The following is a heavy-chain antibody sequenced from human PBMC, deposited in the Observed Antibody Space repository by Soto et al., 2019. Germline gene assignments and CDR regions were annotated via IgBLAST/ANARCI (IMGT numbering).Heavy chain of an antibody. V-gene: IGHV4-59*01. CDR2: IYYSGST. D-gene: IGHD1-26*01. J-gene: IGHJ4*02. CDR3: ARGILGATTPFDN. Sequence: QVQLQESGPGLVKPSETLSLTCSVFGGSISGFYWSWVRQPPGKGLEWIGYIYYSGSTNYCPSLKSRVTISLDTPKNQLSLRLSSVTAADTSVYYCARGILGATTPFDNWGQGTLLTVSS. CDR1: GGSISGFY.